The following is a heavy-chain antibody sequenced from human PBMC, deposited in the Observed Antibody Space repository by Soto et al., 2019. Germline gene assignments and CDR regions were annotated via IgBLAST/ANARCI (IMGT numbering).Heavy chain of an antibody. V-gene: IGHV3-23*05. Sequence: EVRLLESGGGSEQPGGSLRLSCAASGFNFRTYGMYWVRQAPGKGLEWVAAIDDGNSAYYADSVKGRFIISRDNSRNTLYLQMDGLRVEDTAIYFCKKRPMCGGDCWYFDDWGQGILVTVSS. CDR2: IDDGNSA. CDR3: KKRPMCGGDCWYFDD. CDR1: GFNFRTYG. D-gene: IGHD2-21*02. J-gene: IGHJ4*02.